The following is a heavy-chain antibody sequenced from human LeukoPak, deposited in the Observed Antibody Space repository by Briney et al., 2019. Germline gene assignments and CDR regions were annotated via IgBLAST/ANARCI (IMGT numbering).Heavy chain of an antibody. CDR1: GFTFSSYG. CDR2: IWYDGSNK. Sequence: GGSLRLSCAASGFTFSSYGMHWVRQAPGKGLEWVAVIWYDGSNKYYADSVKGRFNISRDNSKNTLYLQMNSLRAEDTAVYYCARVGSYDILTGYFAFDIWGQGTMVTVSS. CDR3: ARVGSYDILTGYFAFDI. V-gene: IGHV3-33*01. D-gene: IGHD3-9*01. J-gene: IGHJ3*02.